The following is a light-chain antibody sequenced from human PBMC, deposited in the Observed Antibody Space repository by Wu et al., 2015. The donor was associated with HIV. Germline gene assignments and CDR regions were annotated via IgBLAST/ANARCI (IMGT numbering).Light chain of an antibody. CDR1: QSIISN. CDR3: QQSYSTPDT. Sequence: DIQMTQSPSSLSASVGDRVTITCRASQSIISNLNWYQQKPGKAPKLLIYAASSLQSGVPSRFSGSGSGSGFTLTISSLQPEDFATYYCQQSYSTPDTFGGGTKVEIK. J-gene: IGKJ4*01. V-gene: IGKV1-39*01. CDR2: AAS.